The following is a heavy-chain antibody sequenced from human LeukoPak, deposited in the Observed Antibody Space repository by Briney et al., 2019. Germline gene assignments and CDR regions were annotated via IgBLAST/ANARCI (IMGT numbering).Heavy chain of an antibody. D-gene: IGHD3-22*01. CDR2: ISSSSSYI. CDR1: GFTFSSYS. J-gene: IGHJ6*03. CDR3: ARDDYYDSSGHYYYYYMDV. Sequence: GGPLRLSCAASGFTFSSYSMNWVRQAPGKGLEWVSSISSSSSYIYYADSVKGRFTISRDNAKNSLYLQMNSLRAEDTAVYYCARDDYYDSSGHYYYYYMDVWGKGTTVTISS. V-gene: IGHV3-21*01.